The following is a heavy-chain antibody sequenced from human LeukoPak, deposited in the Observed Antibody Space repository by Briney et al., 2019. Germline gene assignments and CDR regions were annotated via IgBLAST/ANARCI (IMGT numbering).Heavy chain of an antibody. V-gene: IGHV3-23*01. CDR3: AKGAYDYVEIGYFDH. CDR1: GFSLSNYA. J-gene: IGHJ4*02. CDR2: IIASSGST. Sequence: GGSLRLSCAVSGFSLSNYAMSWVRQAPGKGLEWVSLIIASSGSTVYADSVKGQFTISRDNSKNTLYLQMNSLRAEDTAVYYCAKGAYDYVEIGYFDHWGQGTLVTVSS. D-gene: IGHD5-12*01.